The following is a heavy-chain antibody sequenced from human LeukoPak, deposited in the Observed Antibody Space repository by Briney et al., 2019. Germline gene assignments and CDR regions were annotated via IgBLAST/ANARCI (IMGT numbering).Heavy chain of an antibody. CDR3: ARGGGSGWYPHYYYGMDV. V-gene: IGHV4-34*01. D-gene: IGHD6-19*01. J-gene: IGHJ6*02. Sequence: SETLTLTCAVYGGSFSSYYWSWIRQPPGKGLEWIGEINHSGSTNYNPSLKSRVTISVDTSKNQFSLKLSSVTAADTAVYYCARGGGSGWYPHYYYGMDVWGQGTTVTVSS. CDR1: GGSFSSYY. CDR2: INHSGST.